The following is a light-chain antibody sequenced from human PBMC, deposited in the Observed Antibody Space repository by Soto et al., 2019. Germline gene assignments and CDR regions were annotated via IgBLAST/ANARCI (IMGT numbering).Light chain of an antibody. CDR3: QAYDRNLNGGV. CDR1: ASNIGADYD. CDR2: GNT. J-gene: IGLJ3*02. Sequence: QLVLTQPPSVSGAPGQRVTISCTGSASNIGADYDAHWYQQLPGAAPQLLIYGNTNRPSGVPDRISGSKSGASDYLSITGLQAEDEADYYCQAYDRNLNGGVFGGGTKLTVL. V-gene: IGLV1-40*01.